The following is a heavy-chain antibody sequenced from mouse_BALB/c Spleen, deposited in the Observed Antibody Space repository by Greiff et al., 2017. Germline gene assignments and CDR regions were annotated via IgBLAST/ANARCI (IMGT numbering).Heavy chain of an antibody. CDR1: GFTFSSYT. CDR2: ISNGGGST. Sequence: EVKLMESGGGLVQPGGSLKLSCAASGFTFSSYTMSWVRQTPEKRLEWVAYISNGGGSTYYPDTVKGRFTISRDNAKNTLYLQMSSLKSEDTAMYYCARHDYYDSQYYFDYWGQGTTLTVSS. CDR3: ARHDYYDSQYYFDY. V-gene: IGHV5-12-2*01. J-gene: IGHJ2*01. D-gene: IGHD2-4*01.